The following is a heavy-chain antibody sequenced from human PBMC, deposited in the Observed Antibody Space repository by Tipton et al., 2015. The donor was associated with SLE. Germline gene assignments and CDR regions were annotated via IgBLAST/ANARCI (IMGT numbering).Heavy chain of an antibody. D-gene: IGHD4-17*01. J-gene: IGHJ4*02. V-gene: IGHV4-39*07. CDR2: FYSGNT. Sequence: TLSLTCTVSGDSINNGSYYWGWIRQPPGKGLEWIGSFYSGNTYYNPSLKGRVTISVDTSKNQFSLRLNSVTAADTAVYYCARVEGGDHGDYEFDYWGQGTLVTVSS. CDR1: GDSINNGSYY. CDR3: ARVEGGDHGDYEFDY.